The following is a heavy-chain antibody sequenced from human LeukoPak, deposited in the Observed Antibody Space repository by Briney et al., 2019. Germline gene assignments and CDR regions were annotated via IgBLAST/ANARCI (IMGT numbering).Heavy chain of an antibody. Sequence: GGSLRLSCAASGFTFSSYTMNWVRQALGKGLEWVSSISSSSSYTYYADSVKGRFTISRDNAKNSLYLQMNSLRAEDTAVYYCARTLLWFGELFEKYFDYWGQGTLVTVSS. CDR3: ARTLLWFGELFEKYFDY. CDR2: ISSSSSYT. D-gene: IGHD3-10*01. J-gene: IGHJ4*02. CDR1: GFTFSSYT. V-gene: IGHV3-21*01.